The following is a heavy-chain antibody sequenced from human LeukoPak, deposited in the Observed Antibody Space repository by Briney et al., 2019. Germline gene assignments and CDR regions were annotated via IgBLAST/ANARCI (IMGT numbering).Heavy chain of an antibody. CDR2: IWYDGSNK. D-gene: IGHD5-18*01. V-gene: IGHV3-33*01. Sequence: PGGSLRLSCAASGFTFSSYAMHWVRQAPGKGLEWVAVIWYDGSNKYYADSVKGRFTISRDHSKNTLYLQMKSLRAEDTAVYYCARDLGYRLDYWGQGILVTVSS. CDR1: GFTFSSYA. CDR3: ARDLGYRLDY. J-gene: IGHJ4*02.